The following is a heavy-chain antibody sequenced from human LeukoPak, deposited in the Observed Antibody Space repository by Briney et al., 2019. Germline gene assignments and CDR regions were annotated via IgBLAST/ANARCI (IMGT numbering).Heavy chain of an antibody. V-gene: IGHV4-34*01. CDR1: GGPSSGYF. D-gene: IGHD3-10*01. CDR2: IHNSGTT. CDR3: ARRYYYNLGSFPFDF. J-gene: IGHJ4*02. Sequence: SETLSLTCAVSGGPSSGYFWSWIRQPPGKGLEWIGEIHNSGTTNYNPSLNSRVTISEDTSKNQIYLNLRSVTAADTAVYYCARRYYYNLGSFPFDFWGQGTLVTVSS.